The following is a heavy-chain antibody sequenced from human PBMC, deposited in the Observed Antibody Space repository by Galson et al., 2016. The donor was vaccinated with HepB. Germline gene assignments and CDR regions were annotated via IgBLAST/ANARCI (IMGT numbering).Heavy chain of an antibody. CDR1: GFSLTTTGVG. CDR3: AHVDKTYDYFWGTYLYTSDY. V-gene: IGHV2-5*01. D-gene: IGHD3-16*02. J-gene: IGHJ4*02. Sequence: PALVKPTQTLTLTCTFSGFSLTTTGVGVNWFRQPPGKALEWLAVIYWNDDEFYSPSLISRLTITKDTSKNQVALTLTDIDPVDTATYYFAHVDKTYDYFWGTYLYTSDYGGQGTLVTVSS. CDR2: IYWNDDE.